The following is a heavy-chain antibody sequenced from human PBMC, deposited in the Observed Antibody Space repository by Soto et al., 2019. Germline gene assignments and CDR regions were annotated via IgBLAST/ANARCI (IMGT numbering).Heavy chain of an antibody. J-gene: IGHJ4*02. CDR2: INAGNGNT. V-gene: IGHV1-3*01. CDR3: ARASVLDY. Sequence: ASVKVSCQASGYTFTNDYMHWVRQAPGQRLEWMGWINAGNGNTKYPQKFQGRVTITRDTSASTAYMELSSLRSEDTAVYYCARASVLDYWGQGTLVTVSS. D-gene: IGHD2-8*01. CDR1: GYTFTNDY.